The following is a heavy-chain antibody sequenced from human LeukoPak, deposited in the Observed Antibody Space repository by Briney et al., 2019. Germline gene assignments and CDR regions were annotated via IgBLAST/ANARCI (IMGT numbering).Heavy chain of an antibody. CDR1: GGTFSSYA. J-gene: IGHJ5*02. Sequence: SVKVSCKASGGTFSSYAISWVRQAPGQGLEWMGGIIPIFGTANYAQKFQGRVTITADKSTSTAYMELSSLRSEDTAVYYCARDHYPYYYGSGTPQAWGQGTLVTVSS. CDR3: ARDHYPYYYGSGTPQA. CDR2: IIPIFGTA. D-gene: IGHD3-10*01. V-gene: IGHV1-69*06.